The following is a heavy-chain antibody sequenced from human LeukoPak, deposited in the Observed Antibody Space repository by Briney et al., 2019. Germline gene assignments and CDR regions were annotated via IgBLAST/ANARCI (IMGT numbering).Heavy chain of an antibody. CDR1: GYTLTELS. Sequence: ASVKVSCNVSGYTLTELSMHWVRQAPGKGLEWMGGFDPEDGETIYAQKFQGRVTMTEDTSTDTAYMELSSLRSEDTAVYYCATTEYDYGDYGWYFDLWGRGTLVTVSS. CDR2: FDPEDGET. D-gene: IGHD4-17*01. J-gene: IGHJ2*01. V-gene: IGHV1-24*01. CDR3: ATTEYDYGDYGWYFDL.